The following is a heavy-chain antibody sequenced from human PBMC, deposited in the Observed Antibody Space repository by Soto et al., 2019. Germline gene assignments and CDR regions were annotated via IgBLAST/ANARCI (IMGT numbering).Heavy chain of an antibody. V-gene: IGHV3-30*09. CDR2: ISSEGSIK. CDR1: GFTFSSYA. D-gene: IGHD3-10*01. CDR3: TREASDPQVEMATFSSGFDY. Sequence: PGGSLRLSCAASGFTFSSYALHWVRQTPGEGLEWVAFISSEGSIKAYADSVKGRFAISRDKSKNTLYLEMNDLRAEDTAVYYCTREASDPQVEMATFSSGFDYWGQGTLVTVSS. J-gene: IGHJ4*02.